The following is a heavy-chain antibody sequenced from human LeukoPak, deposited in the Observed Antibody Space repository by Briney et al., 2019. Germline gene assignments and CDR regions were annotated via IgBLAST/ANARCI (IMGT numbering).Heavy chain of an antibody. J-gene: IGHJ4*02. V-gene: IGHV4-59*01. CDR3: ASRRGYSGYDTN. CDR2: IYYSGST. Sequence: SETLSLPCTVSGGPISRYYWSWVRQPPGKGLEWIGYIYYSGSTNYNPSLKSRVTISVDTSKNQFSLKLSSVTAADTAVYYCASRRGYSGYDTNWGQGTLVTVSS. D-gene: IGHD5-12*01. CDR1: GGPISRYY.